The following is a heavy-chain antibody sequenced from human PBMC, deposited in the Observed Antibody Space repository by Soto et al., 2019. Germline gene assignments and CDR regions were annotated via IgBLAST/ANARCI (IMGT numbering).Heavy chain of an antibody. CDR3: ARDRIMLTFGGGSGEWGIDS. J-gene: IGHJ4*02. CDR2: IYHSGST. CDR1: GGSISSGGYS. Sequence: PSETLSLTCAVSGGSISSGGYSWSWIRQPPGKGLEWIGYIYHSGSTYYNPSLKSRVTISVDRSKNQFSLTLSSVTAADTAVYYCARDRIMLTFGGGSGEWGIDSWGQGTLVTVSS. D-gene: IGHD3-16*01. V-gene: IGHV4-30-2*01.